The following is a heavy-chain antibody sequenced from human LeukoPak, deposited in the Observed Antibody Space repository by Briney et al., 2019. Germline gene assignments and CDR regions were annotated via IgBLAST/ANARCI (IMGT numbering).Heavy chain of an antibody. CDR2: IFSGGGT. J-gene: IGHJ4*02. CDR1: GFSVSSNY. Sequence: GGSLRLSCAASGFSVSSNYMSWVRQAPGKGLEWVSVIFSGGGTYYADSVKGRFTISRDDSTNTLYLLMNSLRAEDTAVYYCARGYLIDYWGQGTLVTVSS. V-gene: IGHV3-53*01. D-gene: IGHD1-26*01. CDR3: ARGYLIDY.